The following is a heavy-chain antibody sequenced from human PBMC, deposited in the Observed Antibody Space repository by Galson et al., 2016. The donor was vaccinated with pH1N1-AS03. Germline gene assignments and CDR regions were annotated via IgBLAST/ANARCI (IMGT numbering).Heavy chain of an antibody. CDR3: AKASAAAGTRTFDY. V-gene: IGHV3-23*01. J-gene: IGHJ4*02. D-gene: IGHD6-13*01. CDR2: ISNSGGTT. CDR1: GFTFSSYA. Sequence: SLRLSCAASGFTFSSYAMNWVRQAPGKGLEWVSAISNSGGTTYYADSVKGRFTISRENSKNTLYLQMNSLRAEETAVYYCAKASAAAGTRTFDYWGQVTPVAVSS.